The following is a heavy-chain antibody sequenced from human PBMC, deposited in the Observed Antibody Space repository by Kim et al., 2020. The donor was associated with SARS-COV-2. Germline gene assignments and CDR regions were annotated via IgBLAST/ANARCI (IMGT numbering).Heavy chain of an antibody. CDR1: GFTFSNAW. J-gene: IGHJ4*02. CDR2: IKSKTDGGTT. D-gene: IGHD3-10*01. V-gene: IGHV3-15*01. CDR3: TTVCPVQRFYYGSGSYYDY. Sequence: GGSLRLSCAASGFTFSNAWMSWVRQAPGKGLEWVGRIKSKTDGGTTDYAAPVKGRFTISRDDSKNTLYLQMNSLKTEDTAVYYCTTVCPVQRFYYGSGSYYDYWGQGTLVTVSS.